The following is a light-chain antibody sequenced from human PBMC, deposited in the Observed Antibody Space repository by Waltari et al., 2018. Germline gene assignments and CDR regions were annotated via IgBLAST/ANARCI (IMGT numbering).Light chain of an antibody. J-gene: IGKJ1*01. V-gene: IGKV1-5*03. CDR2: KAS. Sequence: DIQMTQSPSTLSASIGDRVTITCRASQSISDWLAGYQQKPGKAPKLLLYKASSLQSGVPSRFSGSGSGTEFTLTISSLQPDDFATYYCQQYDGFWTFGQGTKVDIK. CDR1: QSISDW. CDR3: QQYDGFWT.